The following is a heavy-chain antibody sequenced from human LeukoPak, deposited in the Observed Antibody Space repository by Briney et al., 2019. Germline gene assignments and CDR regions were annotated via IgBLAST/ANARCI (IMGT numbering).Heavy chain of an antibody. J-gene: IGHJ4*02. CDR1: GFTFSNYG. CDR3: ARGGAARPDY. D-gene: IGHD6-6*01. CDR2: ISSSRSSI. Sequence: GGSLRLSCAASGFTFSNYGMNWARQAPGKGLEWVSYISSSRSSIDYADSVKGRFTISRDNAKNSLYLQMNRLTAEDTAVYYCARGGAARPDYWGQGTLATVSS. V-gene: IGHV3-48*01.